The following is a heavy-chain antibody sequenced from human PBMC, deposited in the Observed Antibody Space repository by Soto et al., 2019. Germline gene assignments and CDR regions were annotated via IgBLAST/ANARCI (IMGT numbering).Heavy chain of an antibody. CDR3: ARGGRYLEWFPWFDP. D-gene: IGHD3-3*01. CDR2: MNPNSGDK. Sequence: ASVNVSCKASGYTFSSYNIYWVRQAEGQGLEWMGWMNPNSGDKGYARKFLDRVTMTRDTTIRTAYLELSSLTSEDTAVYYCARGGRYLEWFPWFDPWGQGTLVTVSS. J-gene: IGHJ5*02. V-gene: IGHV1-8*01. CDR1: GYTFSSYN.